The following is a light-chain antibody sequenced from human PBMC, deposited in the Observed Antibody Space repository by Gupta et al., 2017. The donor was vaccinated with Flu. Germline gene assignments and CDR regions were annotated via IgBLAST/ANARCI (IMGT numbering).Light chain of an antibody. V-gene: IGKV3-20*01. CDR1: QSVSSSS. CDR2: GAS. Sequence: SVLTQSPGTLSLSPGERATLSCRASQSVSSSSLAWYQQKPGQAPRLLIYGASSRATGIPDRFSGSGSGTDFTLTISRLEPEDFAVYYCQQYGSSSYSFGQGTKLEIK. CDR3: QQYGSSSYS. J-gene: IGKJ2*03.